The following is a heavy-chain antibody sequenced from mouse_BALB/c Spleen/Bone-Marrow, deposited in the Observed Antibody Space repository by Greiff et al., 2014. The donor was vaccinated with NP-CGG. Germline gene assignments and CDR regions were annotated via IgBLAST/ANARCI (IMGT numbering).Heavy chain of an antibody. D-gene: IGHD2-14*01. Sequence: VQLQQSGSVLVRPGASVRLSCKASGYTFTNSWIHWAKQRLGQGLEWIGDIHPNSGNTNYNEKFKAKATLTVDTSSSTAYVDLSSLTSEDSAVYYCARHHRYAYYFDYWGQGTTLTVSS. CDR2: IHPNSGNT. J-gene: IGHJ2*01. CDR1: GYTFTNSW. V-gene: IGHV1S130*01. CDR3: ARHHRYAYYFDY.